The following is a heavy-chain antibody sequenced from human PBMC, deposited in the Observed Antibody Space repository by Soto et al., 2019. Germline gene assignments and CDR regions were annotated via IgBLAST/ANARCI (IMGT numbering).Heavy chain of an antibody. CDR1: GGSITSYY. J-gene: IGHJ4*02. D-gene: IGHD2-15*01. V-gene: IGHV4-59*08. CDR3: ATGHCSGGNCYSHFDY. CDR2: MYYSGSS. Sequence: QVQLQESGPGLAKPSETLSLTCTVSGGSITSYYWSWIRQPPGKGLEWIGYMYYSGSSNYNPSLKSRVTISVDTSKNQFALKLSSVTAADTAVYYCATGHCSGGNCYSHFDYWGQGTLVTVSS.